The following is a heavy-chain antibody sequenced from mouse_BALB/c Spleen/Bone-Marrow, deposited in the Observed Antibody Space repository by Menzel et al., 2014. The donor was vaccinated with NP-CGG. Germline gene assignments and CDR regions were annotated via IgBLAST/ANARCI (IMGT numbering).Heavy chain of an antibody. CDR3: ARDINDGYYWYFDV. J-gene: IGHJ1*01. Sequence: EVKLMESGGGLVQPGGSLRLSCATSGVTFTDYYMSWVRQPPGKALEWLGFIRNKANGHTTEYSASVKGRFTISRDNSQSTLYLQMNTLRAEDSATYYCARDINDGYYWYFDVWGAGTTVTVSS. CDR1: GVTFTDYY. CDR2: IRNKANGHTT. V-gene: IGHV7-3*02. D-gene: IGHD2-3*01.